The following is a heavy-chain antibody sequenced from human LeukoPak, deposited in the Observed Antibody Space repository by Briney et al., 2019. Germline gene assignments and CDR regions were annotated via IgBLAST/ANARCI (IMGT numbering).Heavy chain of an antibody. Sequence: SETLSLTCIVSGGSISSYYWSWIRRPPGKGLEWIGYIYYSGSTTYNPSLKSRVTISLQTSKKQFSLKLSSVTAEDTAVYYCARSIVVAGIVSDYYYYAMDVWGQGTTVTVSS. V-gene: IGHV4-59*08. CDR2: IYYSGST. J-gene: IGHJ6*02. CDR1: GGSISSYY. D-gene: IGHD6-19*01. CDR3: ARSIVVAGIVSDYYYYAMDV.